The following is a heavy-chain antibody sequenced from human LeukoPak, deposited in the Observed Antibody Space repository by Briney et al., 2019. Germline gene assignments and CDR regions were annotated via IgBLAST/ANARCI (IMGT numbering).Heavy chain of an antibody. CDR3: ATDIGSSRYADGVQYYGMDV. V-gene: IGHV4-59*01. D-gene: IGHD6-13*01. CDR1: GGSISSYY. J-gene: IGHJ6*02. Sequence: SETLSLTCAVSGGSISSYYWSWIRQPPGKGLEWIGYIYYSGSTNYDPSLKSRVTISVDTSKNQFSLKLSSVTAADTAVYYRATDIGSSRYADGVQYYGMDVWGQGTTVTVSS. CDR2: IYYSGST.